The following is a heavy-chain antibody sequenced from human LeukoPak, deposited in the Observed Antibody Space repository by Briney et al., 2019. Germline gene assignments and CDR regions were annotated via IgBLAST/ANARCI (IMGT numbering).Heavy chain of an antibody. J-gene: IGHJ4*02. Sequence: GGSLRLSCAASGLTFSNYAMSWVRQAPGKGLEWVSHISGSGGNTYHADSVKGRFTISRDNSKNTLYLQMNSLRAEDTAIYYCAKDMLGTVSGYFDDWGQGTLVTVSS. D-gene: IGHD1-7*01. V-gene: IGHV3-23*01. CDR2: ISGSGGNT. CDR3: AKDMLGTVSGYFDD. CDR1: GLTFSNYA.